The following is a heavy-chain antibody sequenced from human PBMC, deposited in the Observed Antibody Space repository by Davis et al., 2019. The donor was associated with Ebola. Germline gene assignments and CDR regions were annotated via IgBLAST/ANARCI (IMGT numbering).Heavy chain of an antibody. CDR3: ATATPLTSGLALSFDY. Sequence: ASVKVSCKVSGYTLTELSMHWVRQAPGKGLEWMGGFDPEDGETIYAQKFQGRVTITEDTSTDTAYMELSSLRSEDTAVYYCATATPLTSGLALSFDYWGQGTLVTVSS. J-gene: IGHJ4*02. CDR1: GYTLTELS. V-gene: IGHV1-24*01. CDR2: FDPEDGET. D-gene: IGHD2-8*02.